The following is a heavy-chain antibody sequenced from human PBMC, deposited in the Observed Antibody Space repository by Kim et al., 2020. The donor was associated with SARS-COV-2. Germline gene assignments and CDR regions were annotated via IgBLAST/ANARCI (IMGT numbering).Heavy chain of an antibody. CDR3: ARDHDFWSGWDYYYGMDV. Sequence: GGSLRLSCAASGFTFSSYGMHWVRQAPGKGLEWVAVIWYDGSNKYYADSVKGRFTISRDNSKNTLYLQMNSLRAEDTAVYYCARDHDFWSGWDYYYGMDVWGQGTTVTVSS. CDR2: IWYDGSNK. CDR1: GFTFSSYG. D-gene: IGHD3-3*01. V-gene: IGHV3-33*01. J-gene: IGHJ6*02.